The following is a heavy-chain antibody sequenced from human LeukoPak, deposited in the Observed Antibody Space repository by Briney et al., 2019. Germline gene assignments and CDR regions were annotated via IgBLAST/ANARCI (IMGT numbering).Heavy chain of an antibody. J-gene: IGHJ4*02. CDR1: GYTFTSYY. CDR2: INPSGGST. Sequence: ASVKVSCKASGYTFTSYYMHWVRQAPGQGLDWMGVINPSGGSTSYTHKYTGRDTMTRETSTSTVDMDVSSLRSEDTAMYCCARARAYYFEYWGKGTLVTVSS. CDR3: ARARAYYFEY. V-gene: IGHV1-46*01.